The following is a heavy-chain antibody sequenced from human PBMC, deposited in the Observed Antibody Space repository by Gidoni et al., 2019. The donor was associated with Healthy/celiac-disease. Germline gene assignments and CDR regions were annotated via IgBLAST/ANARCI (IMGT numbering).Heavy chain of an antibody. CDR1: GGSISSGGYY. V-gene: IGHV4-31*03. CDR2: IYYSGST. D-gene: IGHD6-6*01. Sequence: QVQLQESGPGLVKPSQTLSLTCTVSGGSISSGGYYWSWIRQHPGKGLEWIGYIYYSGSTYYNPSLKSRVTISVDTSKNQFSLKLSSVTAADTAVYYCARDSSIAARPQYYGMDVWGQGTTVTVSS. J-gene: IGHJ6*02. CDR3: ARDSSIAARPQYYGMDV.